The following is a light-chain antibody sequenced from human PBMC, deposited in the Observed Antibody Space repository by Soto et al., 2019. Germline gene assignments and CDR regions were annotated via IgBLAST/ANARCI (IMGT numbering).Light chain of an antibody. J-gene: IGKJ1*01. V-gene: IGKV3-11*01. CDR1: QSVSSY. CDR3: QHRSNSPPTWT. CDR2: DAS. Sequence: EIVLTQSPATLSLSPGERATLSCRASQSVSSYLAWYQQKPGQAPSLLIYDASNRATGIPARFSGSGSGTDFTLTISSLEPEDFAVYFCQHRSNSPPTWTFGQGTKVEIK.